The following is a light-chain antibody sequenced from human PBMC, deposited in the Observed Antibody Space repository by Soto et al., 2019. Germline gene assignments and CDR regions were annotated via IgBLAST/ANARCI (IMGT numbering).Light chain of an antibody. CDR1: QSVSSSY. V-gene: IGKV3D-20*02. Sequence: EIVLTQSPGTLSLSPGEIATLYCSASQSVSSSYLAWYQQKPGQAPRLLIYGASTRATGVPARFSGSGSGTDFTLTISRLEPEDFAVYYCQQRSDWPWTFGQGTKVDIK. J-gene: IGKJ1*01. CDR3: QQRSDWPWT. CDR2: GAS.